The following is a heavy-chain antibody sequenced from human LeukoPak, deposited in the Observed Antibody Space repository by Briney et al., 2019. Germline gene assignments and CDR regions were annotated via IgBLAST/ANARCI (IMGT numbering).Heavy chain of an antibody. CDR2: MNPNSGNT. V-gene: IGHV1-8*01. CDR3: ARGFKDKLMATIGSDFDY. Sequence: GASVKVSCKASGHTFTSYDINWVRQATGQGLEWMGWMNPNSGNTGYAQKFQGRDTMTRNTSISTAYMELSSLRSEDTAVYYCARGFKDKLMATIGSDFDYWGQGTLVTVSS. D-gene: IGHD5-24*01. J-gene: IGHJ4*02. CDR1: GHTFTSYD.